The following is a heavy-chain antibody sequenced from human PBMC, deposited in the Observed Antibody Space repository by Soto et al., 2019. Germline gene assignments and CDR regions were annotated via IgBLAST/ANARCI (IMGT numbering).Heavy chain of an antibody. D-gene: IGHD6-13*01. V-gene: IGHV1-46*01. CDR3: ARELGSNSWSYYYGMDV. CDR1: GYVFTNYF. Sequence: QVQLVQSGAEVKKPGASVKVSCKASGYVFTNYFMHWVRQAPGQGLEWMGIINPNGGGTSYAQKFEGRVTMTRGSATSTVYMDLSSLRSEDTALYFCARELGSNSWSYYYGMDVWGQGTSVTVSS. J-gene: IGHJ6*02. CDR2: INPNGGGT.